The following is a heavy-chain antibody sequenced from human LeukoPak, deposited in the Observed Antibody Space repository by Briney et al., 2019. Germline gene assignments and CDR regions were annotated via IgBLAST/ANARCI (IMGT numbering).Heavy chain of an antibody. D-gene: IGHD3-22*01. Sequence: ASVKVSCKASGYTFTSYDINWVRQATGQGLEWMGWMNPNSGNTGYAQKFQGRVTMTRDMSTSTVYMELISLRSEDTAVYYCARVHHYFDIAFDYWGQGTLVTVSS. CDR1: GYTFTSYD. J-gene: IGHJ4*02. V-gene: IGHV1-8*01. CDR3: ARVHHYFDIAFDY. CDR2: MNPNSGNT.